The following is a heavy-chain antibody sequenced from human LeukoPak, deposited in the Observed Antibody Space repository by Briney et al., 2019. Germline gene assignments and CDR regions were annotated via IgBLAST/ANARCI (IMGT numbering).Heavy chain of an antibody. CDR3: ARERTHGGHSNYYYYGVDV. J-gene: IGHJ6*02. V-gene: IGHV4-59*01. CDR2: IYYTGST. Sequence: KPSKTLSLTCTVSGGSISSYYWSWIRQPPGKGLEWIGNIYYTGSTNYNPSLKSRVTISVDTSKNQISLILSSVTAADTAVYYCARERTHGGHSNYYYYGVDVWGQGTTVTVSS. CDR1: GGSISSYY. D-gene: IGHD4-23*01.